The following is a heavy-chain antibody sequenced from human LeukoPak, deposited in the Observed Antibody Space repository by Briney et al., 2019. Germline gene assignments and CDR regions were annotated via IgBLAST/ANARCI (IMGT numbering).Heavy chain of an antibody. V-gene: IGHV3-21*01. CDR1: GFTFSSYS. CDR2: ISSSSSYI. CDR3: ARVMITFGGVIDYGMDV. J-gene: IGHJ6*02. D-gene: IGHD3-16*02. Sequence: PGGPLRLSCAASGFTFSSYSMNWVRQAPGKGLEWVSSISSSSSYIYYADSVKGRFTISRDNAKNSLYLQMNSLRAEDTAVYYCARVMITFGGVIDYGMDVWGQGTTVTVSS.